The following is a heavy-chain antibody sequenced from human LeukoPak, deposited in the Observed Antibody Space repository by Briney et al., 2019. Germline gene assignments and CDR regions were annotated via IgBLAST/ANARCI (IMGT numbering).Heavy chain of an antibody. Sequence: SETLSLTCTVSGGSISSYYWSWIRQPPGKGLEWIGYIYYSGSTNYNPSLKSRVTISVDTSKNQFSLKLSSVTAADTAVYYCARGQGVLMAADYLWFDPWGQGTLVTVSS. CDR3: ARGQGVLMAADYLWFDP. CDR2: IYYSGST. D-gene: IGHD3-10*01. V-gene: IGHV4-59*12. J-gene: IGHJ5*02. CDR1: GGSISSYY.